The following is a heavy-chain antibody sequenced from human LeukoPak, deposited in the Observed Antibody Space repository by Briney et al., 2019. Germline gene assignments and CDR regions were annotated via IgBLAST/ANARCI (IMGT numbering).Heavy chain of an antibody. CDR3: AREGEYYDSSGYYYLLDY. V-gene: IGHV3-48*03. D-gene: IGHD3-22*01. J-gene: IGHJ4*02. CDR1: GFTFSSYE. CDR2: ISSSGSTI. Sequence: GGSLRLSCAASGFTFSSYEMNWVRQAPGKGLEWVSYISSSGSTIYYADSVKGRFTISRDNAKNSLYLQMNSLRAEDTAVYYCAREGEYYDSSGYYYLLDYWGQGTLVTVSS.